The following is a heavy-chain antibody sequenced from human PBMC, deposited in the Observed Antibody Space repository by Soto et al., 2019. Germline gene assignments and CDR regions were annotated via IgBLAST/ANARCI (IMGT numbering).Heavy chain of an antibody. CDR1: GGSFRGYY. D-gene: IGHD6-6*01. J-gene: IGHJ5*02. CDR3: AREYSSSSRIKTNWFDP. Sequence: PSETLSLTCAVYGGSFRGYYWSWIRQPPGKGLEWIGEINHSGSTNYNPSLKSRVTISVDTSKNQFSLKLSSVTAADTAVYYCAREYSSSSRIKTNWFDPWGQGTLVTVSS. CDR2: INHSGST. V-gene: IGHV4-34*01.